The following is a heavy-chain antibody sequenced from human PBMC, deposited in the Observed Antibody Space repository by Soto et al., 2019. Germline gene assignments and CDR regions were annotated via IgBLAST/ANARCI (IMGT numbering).Heavy chain of an antibody. V-gene: IGHV3-11*05. CDR1: GFTISDYY. Sequence: QVQLVESRGGLVKPGGSLRLSCAASGFTISDYYMSWIRQAPGKGLEWVSYISSSSSYTNYADSVKGRFTISRDNAKNSLYLQMNSLRAEDTAVYYCARGPVSPAFDIWGQGTMVTVSS. CDR3: ARGPVSPAFDI. J-gene: IGHJ3*02. CDR2: ISSSSSYT.